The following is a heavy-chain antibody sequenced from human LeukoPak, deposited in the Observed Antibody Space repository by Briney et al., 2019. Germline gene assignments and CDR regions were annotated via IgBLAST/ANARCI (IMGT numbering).Heavy chain of an antibody. CDR2: ISYDGSNK. D-gene: IGHD6-19*01. Sequence: GGSLRLSCAASGFTFSSYGMHWVRQAPGKGLEWVAVISYDGSNKYYADSVKGRFTISRDNSKNTLYLQMNSLRAEDTAVYYCAKDLPSIAVAAGGPDYCGQGTLVTVSS. CDR1: GFTFSSYG. J-gene: IGHJ4*02. CDR3: AKDLPSIAVAAGGPDY. V-gene: IGHV3-30*18.